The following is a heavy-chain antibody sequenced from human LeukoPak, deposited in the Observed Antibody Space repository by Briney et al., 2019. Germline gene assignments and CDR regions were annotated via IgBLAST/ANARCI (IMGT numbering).Heavy chain of an antibody. Sequence: ASVKVSCKASGYTFTGYYMHWVRQAPGQGLEWMGRINPSGGSTTYARKFQGRVTMTRDTSTSTVYMELSSLTSEDTALYYCARVCGSYNLYYFDYWGQGTLVTVSS. CDR2: INPSGGST. D-gene: IGHD3-10*01. V-gene: IGHV1-46*01. CDR3: ARVCGSYNLYYFDY. J-gene: IGHJ4*02. CDR1: GYTFTGYY.